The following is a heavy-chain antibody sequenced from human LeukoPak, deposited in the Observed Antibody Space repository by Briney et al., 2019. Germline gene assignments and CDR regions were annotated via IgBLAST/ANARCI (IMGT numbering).Heavy chain of an antibody. Sequence: SQTLSLTCTVPGGSISSGSYYWSWIRQPAGKGLEWIGRIYTSGSTNYNPSLKSRVTISVDTSKNQFSLKLSSVTAADTAVYYCARDNSGSYFDAFDIWGQGTMVTVSS. V-gene: IGHV4-61*02. J-gene: IGHJ3*02. CDR1: GGSISSGSYY. CDR2: IYTSGST. CDR3: ARDNSGSYFDAFDI. D-gene: IGHD1-26*01.